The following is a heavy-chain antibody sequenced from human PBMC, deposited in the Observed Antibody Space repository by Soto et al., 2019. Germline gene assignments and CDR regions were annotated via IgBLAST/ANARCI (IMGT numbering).Heavy chain of an antibody. D-gene: IGHD3-9*01. V-gene: IGHV1-69*13. CDR2: IIPIFGTA. Sequence: SVKVSCKASGGTFSSYAVSWVRQAPGQGLEWMGGIIPIFGTANYAQKFQGRVTITADESTSTAYMELSSLRSEDTAVYYCARTTHPHYDILTGYYNFFDYWGQGTLVTVSS. J-gene: IGHJ4*02. CDR1: GGTFSSYA. CDR3: ARTTHPHYDILTGYYNFFDY.